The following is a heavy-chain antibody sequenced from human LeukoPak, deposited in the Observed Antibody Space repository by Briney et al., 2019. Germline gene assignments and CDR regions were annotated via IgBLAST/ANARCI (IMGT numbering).Heavy chain of an antibody. CDR3: ASDIRDGYNPFDY. J-gene: IGHJ4*02. CDR2: INSDGRNT. V-gene: IGHV3-74*01. CDR1: GFAFSNYW. Sequence: PGGSLRLSCAASGFAFSNYWMHWVRQAPGRGLVWVSRINSDGRNTVYAGSVRGRFPISREHAKNTVYLQMNSLRAEDTAVYYCASDIRDGYNPFDYWGQGTLVTVSS. D-gene: IGHD5-24*01.